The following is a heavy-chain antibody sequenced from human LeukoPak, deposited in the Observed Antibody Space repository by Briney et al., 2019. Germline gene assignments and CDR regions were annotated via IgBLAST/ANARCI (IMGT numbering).Heavy chain of an antibody. CDR2: IIPIFGTP. CDR3: ARGTPGYYDSSGYYYLPFDY. D-gene: IGHD3-22*01. Sequence: SVKVSCKASGGTFSNFGISWVRQAPGQGLEWMGRIIPIFGTPNYAQKLQGRVTMTTDTSTSTAYMELRSLRSDDTAVYYCARGTPGYYDSSGYYYLPFDYWGQGTLVTVSS. V-gene: IGHV1-69*05. J-gene: IGHJ4*02. CDR1: GGTFSNFG.